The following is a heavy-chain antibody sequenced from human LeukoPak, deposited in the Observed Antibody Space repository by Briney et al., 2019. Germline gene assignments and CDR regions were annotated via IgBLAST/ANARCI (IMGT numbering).Heavy chain of an antibody. CDR2: IYYSGKT. CDR1: GGSISNYY. Sequence: SETLSLTCTVSGGSISNYYWSWIRQPPGKGLEWIGYIYYSGKTKYNPSLESRVTISADTPKNNFSLNLSSVTAADTAVYYCARHYFDSGSYPLDYWGQGTLVTVSS. CDR3: ARHYFDSGSYPLDY. J-gene: IGHJ4*02. V-gene: IGHV4-59*01. D-gene: IGHD3-10*01.